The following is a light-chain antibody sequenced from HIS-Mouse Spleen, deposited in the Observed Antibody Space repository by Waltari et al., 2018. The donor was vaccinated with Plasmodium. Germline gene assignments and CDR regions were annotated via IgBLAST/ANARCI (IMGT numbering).Light chain of an antibody. Sequence: QSVLTQPPSASGTPGQRVTISCSGSSSNIGSNTVNWYQQLPGTAPKLLIYSNKPRPSGVPDRFSGSKSGTSAVLAISGLQSEDEADYYCAAWDDSLNGPVFGGGTKLTVL. J-gene: IGLJ3*02. CDR3: AAWDDSLNGPV. V-gene: IGLV1-44*01. CDR1: SSNIGSNT. CDR2: SNK.